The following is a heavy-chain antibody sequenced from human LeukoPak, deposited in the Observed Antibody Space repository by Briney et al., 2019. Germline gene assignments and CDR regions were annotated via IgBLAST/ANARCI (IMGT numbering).Heavy chain of an antibody. CDR3: AIDLYGDYPIDR. V-gene: IGHV3-23*01. Sequence: GGSLRLSCGASGFTFSSHAMSWVRQAPGKGLEWVSTISGSDGSAYSAGSVKGRFTISRDNSKNTLYLQMNSLRAEDTAVYYCAIDLYGDYPIDRWGQGTLVTVSS. CDR2: ISGSDGSA. J-gene: IGHJ5*02. CDR1: GFTFSSHA. D-gene: IGHD4-17*01.